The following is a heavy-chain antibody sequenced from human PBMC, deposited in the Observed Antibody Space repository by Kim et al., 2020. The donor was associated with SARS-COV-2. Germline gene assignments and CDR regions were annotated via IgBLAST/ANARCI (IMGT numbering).Heavy chain of an antibody. CDR2: SGST. J-gene: IGHJ4*02. Sequence: SGSTHFAKKFQGRVTMTRDMSINTAYMQLSSLGSDDTAIYYCARDGGGFDYWGQGTLVTVSP. CDR3: ARDGGGFDY. V-gene: IGHV1-2*02.